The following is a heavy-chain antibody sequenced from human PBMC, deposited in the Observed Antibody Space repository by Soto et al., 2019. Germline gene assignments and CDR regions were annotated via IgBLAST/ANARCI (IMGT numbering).Heavy chain of an antibody. CDR3: AKSTLTEACYTDSSRAFDV. D-gene: IGHD3-22*01. CDR1: GFTFSDYG. V-gene: IGHV3-23*01. CDR2: GSGSGGST. Sequence: PGGSLRLSCAASGFTFSDYGMAWVRQAPGKGPEWGSLGSGSGGSTYYADSVQGWFSTSRDNSRNTLHLQMSSLSAEDTAIYYCAKSTLTEACYTDSSRAFDVWGQGT. J-gene: IGHJ3*01.